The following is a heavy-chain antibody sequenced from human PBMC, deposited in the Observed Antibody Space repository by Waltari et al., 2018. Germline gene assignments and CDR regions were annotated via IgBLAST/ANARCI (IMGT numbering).Heavy chain of an antibody. V-gene: IGHV3-30-3*01. CDR1: GFTFSSYG. CDR2: ISYDGSNK. Sequence: QVHLVESGGGVVQPGRSLRLSCAPSGFTFSSYGIHWVRQAPGKGLEWVAVISYDGSNKYYADSVKGRFTISRDNSKNTLYLQMNSLRAADTAVYYCAREDPWAVRRGGPFDYWGQGTLVTVSS. CDR3: AREDPWAVRRGGPFDY. D-gene: IGHD3-10*01. J-gene: IGHJ4*02.